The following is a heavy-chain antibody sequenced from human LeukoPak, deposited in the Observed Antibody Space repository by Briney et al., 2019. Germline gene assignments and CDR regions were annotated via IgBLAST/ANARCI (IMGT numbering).Heavy chain of an antibody. Sequence: GASVKVSCKASGYTFTSYDINWVRQATGQGLEWMGWMNPNSGNTGYAQKFQGRVTMTRNTSISTAYMELSSLRSEDTAVYYCARGGDFIVVVPAATPFDYWGQGTLVTVSS. D-gene: IGHD2-2*01. J-gene: IGHJ4*02. V-gene: IGHV1-8*01. CDR2: MNPNSGNT. CDR1: GYTFTSYD. CDR3: ARGGDFIVVVPAATPFDY.